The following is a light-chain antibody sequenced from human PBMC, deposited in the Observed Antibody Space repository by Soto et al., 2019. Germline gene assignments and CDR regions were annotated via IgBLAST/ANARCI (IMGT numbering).Light chain of an antibody. J-gene: IGLJ3*02. CDR3: ETWDSNTWV. CDR1: SGHSSYI. Sequence: QPVLTQSSSASAFLGSSVKLTCTLRSGHSSYIIAWHQQQPGKAPRYLMKLEGSGSYNKGSGVPDRFSGSSSGADRYLTISNLQSEDEADYYCETWDSNTWVFGGGTKLTVL. CDR2: LEGSGSY. V-gene: IGLV4-60*03.